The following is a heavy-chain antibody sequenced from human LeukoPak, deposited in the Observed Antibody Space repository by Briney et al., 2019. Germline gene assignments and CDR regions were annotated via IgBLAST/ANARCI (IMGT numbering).Heavy chain of an antibody. Sequence: GGSLRLSCAASGLTFRNYAMSWVRQAPGKGLEWVSVICANDGNTYYADAVKGRFTISRDNSKDTLYLQMDSLRAEDTAVYYCAKGSGSSCYSPCDYWGQGVLVTVSS. CDR1: GLTFRNYA. D-gene: IGHD2-15*01. CDR3: AKGSGSSCYSPCDY. V-gene: IGHV3-23*01. CDR2: ICANDGNT. J-gene: IGHJ4*02.